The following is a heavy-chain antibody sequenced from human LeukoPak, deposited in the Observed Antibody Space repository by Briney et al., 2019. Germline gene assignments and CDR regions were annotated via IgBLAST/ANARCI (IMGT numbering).Heavy chain of an antibody. D-gene: IGHD1-1*01. V-gene: IGHV4-30-2*01. CDR3: ARGTERASWFDP. J-gene: IGHJ5*02. CDR1: GVSISSGGYS. CDR2: IYHSGST. Sequence: SQTLSLTCAVSGVSISSGGYSWSWIRQPPGKGLEWIGYIYHSGSTYYSPSLKSRVTISVDRSKNQFSLNLSSVTAADTAVYYCARGTERASWFDPWGQGTLVTVSS.